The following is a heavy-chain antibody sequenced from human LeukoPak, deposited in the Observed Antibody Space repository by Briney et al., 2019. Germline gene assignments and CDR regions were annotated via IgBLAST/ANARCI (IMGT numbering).Heavy chain of an antibody. Sequence: ASVKVSCKASGYTFTGYYMHWVRQAPGQGLEWMGWINPNSGGTNYAQKFQGRVTMTRDTSISTAYMELSRLRSDDTAVYYCARDRWGRQWLPYWGQGTLVTVSP. CDR2: INPNSGGT. V-gene: IGHV1-2*02. CDR3: ARDRWGRQWLPY. D-gene: IGHD6-19*01. CDR1: GYTFTGYY. J-gene: IGHJ4*02.